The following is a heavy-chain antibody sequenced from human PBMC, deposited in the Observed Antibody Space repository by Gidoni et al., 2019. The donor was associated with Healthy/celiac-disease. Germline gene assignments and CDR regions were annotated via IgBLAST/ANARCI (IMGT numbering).Heavy chain of an antibody. CDR3: AKDPIPRIVGATNFDY. J-gene: IGHJ4*02. CDR2: ISGSGGST. D-gene: IGHD1-26*01. CDR1: GFTFSSYA. Sequence: EVQLLESGGGLVQPGGSLILSCAASGFTFSSYAIRWVRQAPGKGLEWVSAISGSGGSTYYADSVKGRFTISRDNSKNTLYLQMNSLRAEDTAVYYCAKDPIPRIVGATNFDYWGQGTLVTVSS. V-gene: IGHV3-23*01.